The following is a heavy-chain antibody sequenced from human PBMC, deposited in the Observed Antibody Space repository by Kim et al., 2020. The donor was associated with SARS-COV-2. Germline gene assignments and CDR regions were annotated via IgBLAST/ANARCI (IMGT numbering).Heavy chain of an antibody. CDR3: ARGGGSWLLDY. CDR1: GGSFSGYY. Sequence: SETLSLTCAVYGGSFSGYYWSWIRQPPGKGLEWIGEINHSGSTNYNPSLKSRVTISVDTSKNQFSLKLSSVTAADTAVYYCARGGGSWLLDYWGQGTLVTVSS. CDR2: INHSGST. J-gene: IGHJ4*02. D-gene: IGHD2-15*01. V-gene: IGHV4-34*01.